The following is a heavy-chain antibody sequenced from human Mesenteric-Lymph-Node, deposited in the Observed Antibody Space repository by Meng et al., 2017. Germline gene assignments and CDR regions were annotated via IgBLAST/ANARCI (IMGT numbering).Heavy chain of an antibody. J-gene: IGHJ5*02. D-gene: IGHD6-13*01. CDR3: ARDGSGYTSSWYIGWFDP. CDR2: IKQDGSEK. V-gene: IGHV3-7*03. Sequence: GESLKISCAASGFTFSSYGMHWVRQAPGKGLEWVANIKQDGSEKYYVDSVKGRFTISRDNAKNSLYLQMNSLRAEDTAVYYCARDGSGYTSSWYIGWFDPWGQGTLVTVSS. CDR1: GFTFSSYG.